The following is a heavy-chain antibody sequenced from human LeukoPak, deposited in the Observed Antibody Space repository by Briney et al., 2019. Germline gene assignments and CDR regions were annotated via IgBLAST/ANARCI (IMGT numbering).Heavy chain of an antibody. J-gene: IGHJ6*02. CDR3: AREWNDDYYYGMDV. Sequence: ASVKVSCKASGGTFSSYAISWVRQAPGQGLEWMGGIIPIFGTANYAQKFQGRVTITADESTSTAYMELSSLRSEDTAVYYCAREWNDDYYYGMDVWGQGTTVTVSS. CDR2: IIPIFGTA. D-gene: IGHD1-1*01. V-gene: IGHV1-69*13. CDR1: GGTFSSYA.